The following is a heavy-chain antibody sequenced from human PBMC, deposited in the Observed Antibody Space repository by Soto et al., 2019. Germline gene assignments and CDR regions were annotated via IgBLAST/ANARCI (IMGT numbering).Heavy chain of an antibody. CDR1: GYIFVNYG. D-gene: IGHD2-15*01. J-gene: IGHJ6*04. Sequence: QVQLVQSGDEVRKPGSSVKVSCKASGYIFVNYGIAWVRQAPGQGLEWMGWISPYSGNTHYASKVQGRRTMTTDTATSTAYMDLGSLTSDDTAGSYCALRDNDITPTPQDVWGEGTPVTVSS. V-gene: IGHV1-18*01. CDR2: ISPYSGNT. CDR3: ALRDNDITPTPQDV.